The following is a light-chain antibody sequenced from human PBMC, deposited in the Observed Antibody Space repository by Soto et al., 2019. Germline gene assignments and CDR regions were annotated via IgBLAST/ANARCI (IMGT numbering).Light chain of an antibody. J-gene: IGKJ3*01. CDR1: QSVSSSY. CDR3: QQYGSSTFT. CDR2: GAS. V-gene: IGKV3-20*01. Sequence: EIVLTQSPGTLSLSPGARATLSCRASQSVSSSYLAWYQQKPGQSPRLLIYGASSRATCIPDRFSGSGSGTDFTLTISRLEPEDFAVYYCQQYGSSTFTFGPGTKVDIK.